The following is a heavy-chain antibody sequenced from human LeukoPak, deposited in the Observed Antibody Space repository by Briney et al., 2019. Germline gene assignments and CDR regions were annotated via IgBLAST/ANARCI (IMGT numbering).Heavy chain of an antibody. J-gene: IGHJ5*02. Sequence: KASETLSLTCTVSGGSISRYYWSWIRQPPGKGLEWIGYIYYSGSTNYNPSLKSRVTISVDTSKNQFSLKLSSVTAADTAVYYCARGHRVYYGSAANFDPWGQGTLVTVSS. CDR3: ARGHRVYYGSAANFDP. V-gene: IGHV4-59*01. CDR1: GGSISRYY. CDR2: IYYSGST. D-gene: IGHD3-10*01.